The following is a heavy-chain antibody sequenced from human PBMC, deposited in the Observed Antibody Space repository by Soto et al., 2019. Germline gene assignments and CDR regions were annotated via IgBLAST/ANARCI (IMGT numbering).Heavy chain of an antibody. CDR2: ISYDGSNK. D-gene: IGHD2-2*02. CDR1: GFTFSSYG. V-gene: IGHV3-30*18. J-gene: IGHJ6*02. Sequence: QVQLVESGGGVVQPGRSLRLSCAASGFTFSSYGMHWVRQAPGKGLEWVAVISYDGSNKYYADSVKGRFTISRDNSKNTLYLQMSSLRAEDTAVYYCAKACRSIQYYYYGMDVWGQGTTVTVSS. CDR3: AKACRSIQYYYYGMDV.